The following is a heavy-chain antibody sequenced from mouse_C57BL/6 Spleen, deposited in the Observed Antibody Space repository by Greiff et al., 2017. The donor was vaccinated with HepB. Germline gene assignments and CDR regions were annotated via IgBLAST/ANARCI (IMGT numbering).Heavy chain of an antibody. CDR3: TTFGGPYAMDY. CDR1: GFNIKDYY. CDR2: IDPEDGDT. J-gene: IGHJ4*01. Sequence: VQLQQSGAELVRPGASVKLSCTASGFNIKDYYMHWVKQRPEQGLEWIGRIDPEDGDTEYAPKFQGKATMTADTSSNTAYLQLSSLTSEDTAFYYCTTFGGPYAMDYWGQGTSVTVSS. V-gene: IGHV14-1*01.